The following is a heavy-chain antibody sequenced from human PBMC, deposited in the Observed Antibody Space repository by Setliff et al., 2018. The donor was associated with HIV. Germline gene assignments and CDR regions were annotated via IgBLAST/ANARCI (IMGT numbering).Heavy chain of an antibody. CDR3: AKEAAADGMDV. V-gene: IGHV3-74*01. CDR1: GFTFRTYW. CDR2: ITGDGSAT. D-gene: IGHD6-13*01. J-gene: IGHJ6*02. Sequence: LRLSCGASGFTFRTYWMHWVRQVPGKGLVWVSHITGDGSATSYADSVKGRFTISRDNSKNTLYLQMNSLRAEDTAVYYCAKEAAADGMDVWGQGTTVTVSS.